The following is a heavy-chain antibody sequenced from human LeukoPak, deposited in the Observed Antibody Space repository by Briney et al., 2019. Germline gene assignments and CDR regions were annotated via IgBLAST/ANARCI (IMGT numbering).Heavy chain of an antibody. CDR2: ISGYNGIT. J-gene: IGHJ6*03. CDR3: ARAVNSSGYYYAYYYYMDV. D-gene: IGHD3-22*01. V-gene: IGHV1-18*01. CDR1: GYTFTSYG. Sequence: ASVKVSCKASGYTFTSYGISWVRQAPGQGLEWMGWISGYNGITNYAPKLQGRVIMTTDTSTSTVYMELRSLRSDDTAVYYCARAVNSSGYYYAYYYYMDVWGKGTTVTISS.